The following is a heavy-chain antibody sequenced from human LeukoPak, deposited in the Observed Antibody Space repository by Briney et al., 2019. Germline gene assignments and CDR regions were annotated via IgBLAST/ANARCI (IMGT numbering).Heavy chain of an antibody. D-gene: IGHD3-10*01. V-gene: IGHV3-73*01. Sequence: GGSLRLSCAASGFTFSGSAMHWVRQASGKGLEWVGRIRSKASSYATAYAASVKGRFTISRDDSKNTAYLQMNSLKTEDTAVYYCTRPETYYYGSGRSGYYYYMDVWGKGTTVTISS. CDR2: IRSKASSYAT. J-gene: IGHJ6*03. CDR1: GFTFSGSA. CDR3: TRPETYYYGSGRSGYYYYMDV.